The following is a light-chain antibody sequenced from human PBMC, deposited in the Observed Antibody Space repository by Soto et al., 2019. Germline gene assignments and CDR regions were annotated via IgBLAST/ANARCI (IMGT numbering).Light chain of an antibody. Sequence: DIQMTQSPSTLSASVGDRVTITCRASQSISSWLAWYQQKPGKAPKLLIFAASSLDTGVPSRFSGSGSGTEFTLTIGSLQPDDFATYYCQQYNSYPYTFCQGTKLEIK. V-gene: IGKV1-5*01. J-gene: IGKJ2*01. CDR1: QSISSW. CDR2: AAS. CDR3: QQYNSYPYT.